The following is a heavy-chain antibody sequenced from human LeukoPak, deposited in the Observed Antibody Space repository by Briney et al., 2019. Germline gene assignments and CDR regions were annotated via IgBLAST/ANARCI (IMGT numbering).Heavy chain of an antibody. Sequence: ASVKVSCKASGYTFTSYYMHLVRQAPGQGLEWMGIINPSGGSTSYAQKFQGRVTMTRDTSTSTVYMELSSLRSEDTAVYYCARDRWYYDSSGYYEDVHVWFDPWGQGTLVTVSS. CDR3: ARDRWYYDSSGYYEDVHVWFDP. D-gene: IGHD3-22*01. CDR1: GYTFTSYY. J-gene: IGHJ5*02. CDR2: INPSGGST. V-gene: IGHV1-46*01.